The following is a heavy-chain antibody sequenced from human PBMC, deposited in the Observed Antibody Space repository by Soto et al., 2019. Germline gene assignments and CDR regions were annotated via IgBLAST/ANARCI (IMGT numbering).Heavy chain of an antibody. CDR3: ARVGGDLTIPPYFDAFDI. CDR1: GFTFSSYD. Sequence: GGSLRLSCAASGFTFSSYDMHWVRQATGKGLEWVSAIGTAGDTYYPGSVKGRFTISRENAKNSLYLQMNSLRAEDTAVYYCARVGGDLTIPPYFDAFDIWGQGTMVTVSS. J-gene: IGHJ3*02. D-gene: IGHD3-3*01. V-gene: IGHV3-13*01. CDR2: IGTAGDT.